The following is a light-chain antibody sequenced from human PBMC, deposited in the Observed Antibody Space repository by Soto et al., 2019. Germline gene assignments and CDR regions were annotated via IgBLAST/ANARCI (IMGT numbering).Light chain of an antibody. J-gene: IGKJ4*01. CDR1: QSVRSSY. CDR3: QQYDNSPLT. V-gene: IGKV3-20*01. Sequence: EVWFTQSPGTLSLSRAETATLSGRSSQSVRSSYLAWYQQKPGQAPRLLIYGASSRATGIPDRFSGSGSGTDFTLTISRLEPEDFAVYYCQQYDNSPLTFGGGTKVDI. CDR2: GAS.